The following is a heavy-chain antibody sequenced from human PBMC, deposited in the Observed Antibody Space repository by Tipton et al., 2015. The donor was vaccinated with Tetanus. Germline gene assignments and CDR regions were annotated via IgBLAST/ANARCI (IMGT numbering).Heavy chain of an antibody. V-gene: IGHV4-59*08. J-gene: IGHJ6*03. CDR2: VDYFGST. D-gene: IGHD3-22*01. Sequence: LRLSCTVSGGSISTYHWNWIRQSPGKGLEWIGYVDYFGSTKINPSLKSRVAMSVDASKNQFSLKLNSMTAADTAVYYCARVGYYYYYMDVWGKGTTVTVSS. CDR3: ARVGYYYYYMDV. CDR1: GGSISTYH.